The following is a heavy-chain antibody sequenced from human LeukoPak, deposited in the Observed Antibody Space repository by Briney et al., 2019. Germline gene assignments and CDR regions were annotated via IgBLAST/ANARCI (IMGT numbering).Heavy chain of an antibody. V-gene: IGHV3-30*18. J-gene: IGHJ3*02. CDR3: AKDQGITGTTKDAFDI. CDR1: GFTFSSYG. CDR2: ISYDGSNK. Sequence: GRSLRLSCAASGFTFSSYGMHWVRQAPGKGLEWVAVISYDGSNKYYADSVKGRFTISRDNSKNTLYLQMNSLRAEDTAVYYCAKDQGITGTTKDAFDIWGQGTMVTVSS. D-gene: IGHD1-20*01.